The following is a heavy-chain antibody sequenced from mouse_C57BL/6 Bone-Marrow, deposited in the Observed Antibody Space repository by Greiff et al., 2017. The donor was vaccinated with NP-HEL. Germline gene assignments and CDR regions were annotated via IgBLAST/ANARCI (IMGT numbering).Heavy chain of an antibody. D-gene: IGHD1-1*01. V-gene: IGHV2-5*01. CDR1: GFSLTSYG. Sequence: VQLQQSGPGLVQPSQSLSITCTVSGFSLTSYGVHWVRQSPGKGLEWLGVIWRGGSTDYNAAFMSRLSITKDNSKSQVFFKMNSLQADDTAIYYCAKMYYGSSYDYFDYWGQGTTLTVSS. CDR3: AKMYYGSSYDYFDY. CDR2: IWRGGST. J-gene: IGHJ2*01.